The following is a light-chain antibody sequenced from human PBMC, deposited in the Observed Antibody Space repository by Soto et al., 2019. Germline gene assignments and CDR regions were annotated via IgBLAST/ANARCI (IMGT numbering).Light chain of an antibody. CDR3: QQRSNGPRT. Sequence: TLSLSPGERATLSCRASQSVSSNLAWYQQKPGQPPRLLMYGVYTRAPGTPARFSGSGSGTDFTLTISSLEPEDFAVYYCQQRSNGPRTFGQGCKA. CDR1: QSVSSN. V-gene: IGKV3-11*01. CDR2: GVY. J-gene: IGKJ1*01.